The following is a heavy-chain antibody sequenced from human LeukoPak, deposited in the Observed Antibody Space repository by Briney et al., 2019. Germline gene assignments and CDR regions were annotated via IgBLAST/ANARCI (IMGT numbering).Heavy chain of an antibody. Sequence: PGRSLRLSCAASGFTFSSYAMHWVRQAPGKGLEWVSSISSSSSYIYYADSVKGRFTISRDNAKNSLYLQMNSLRAEDTAVYYCARDRAYYDILTGYYSDTVGYGMDVWGKGTTVTVSS. CDR1: GFTFSSYA. J-gene: IGHJ6*04. D-gene: IGHD3-9*01. V-gene: IGHV3-21*01. CDR3: ARDRAYYDILTGYYSDTVGYGMDV. CDR2: ISSSSSYI.